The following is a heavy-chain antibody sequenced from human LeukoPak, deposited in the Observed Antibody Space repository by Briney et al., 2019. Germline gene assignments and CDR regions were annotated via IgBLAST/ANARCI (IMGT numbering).Heavy chain of an antibody. D-gene: IGHD6-19*01. Sequence: PGRSLRLSCAASGFTFRTYAMHWVRQAPGKALEWVAVISSDGGDKHSADSVKGRFTISRDNSKNTLYLQMNSLRAEDTAVYYCARARVAVLRDLPWFDYWGQGTLVTVSS. CDR2: ISSDGGDK. J-gene: IGHJ4*02. V-gene: IGHV3-30-3*01. CDR3: ARARVAVLRDLPWFDY. CDR1: GFTFRTYA.